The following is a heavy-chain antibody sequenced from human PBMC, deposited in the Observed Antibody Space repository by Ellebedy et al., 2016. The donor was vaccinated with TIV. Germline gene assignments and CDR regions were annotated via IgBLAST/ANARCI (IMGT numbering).Heavy chain of an antibody. CDR1: GGSISSYY. Sequence: MPSETLSLTCTVSGGSISSYYWSWIRQPPGKGLEWIGYIYYSGSTNYNPSLKSRVTISVDTSKNQFSLKLSSVTAADTAVYYCASPSGSYRNWFDPWGQGTLVTVSS. V-gene: IGHV4-59*12. J-gene: IGHJ5*02. D-gene: IGHD1-26*01. CDR2: IYYSGST. CDR3: ASPSGSYRNWFDP.